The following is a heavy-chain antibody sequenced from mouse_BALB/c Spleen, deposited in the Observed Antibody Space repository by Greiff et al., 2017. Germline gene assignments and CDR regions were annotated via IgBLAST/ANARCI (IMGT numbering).Heavy chain of an antibody. CDR1: GFTFTDYY. CDR3: ARDPDYYGSSYWFAY. D-gene: IGHD1-1*01. CDR2: IRNKANGYTT. Sequence: EVQGVESGGGLVQPGGSLRLSCATSGFTFTDYYMSWVRQPPGKAFEWLGFIRNKANGYTTEYSASVKGRFTISRDNSQSILYLQMNTLRAEDSATYYCARDPDYYGSSYWFAYWGQGTLVTVSA. V-gene: IGHV7-3*02. J-gene: IGHJ3*01.